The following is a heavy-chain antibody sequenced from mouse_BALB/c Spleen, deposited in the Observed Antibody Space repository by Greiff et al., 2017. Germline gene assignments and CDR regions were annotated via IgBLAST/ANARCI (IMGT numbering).Heavy chain of an antibody. CDR3: ARHPRSGDAMDY. CDR1: GYTFSSYW. D-gene: IGHD3-2*02. J-gene: IGHJ4*01. CDR2: ILPGSGST. Sequence: VKVVESGAELMKPGASVKISCKATGYTFSSYWIEWVKQRPGHGLEWIGEILPGSGSTNYNEKFKGKTTFTADTSSNTAYMQLSSLTSEDSAVYYCARHPRSGDAMDYWGQGTSVTVSS. V-gene: IGHV1-9*01.